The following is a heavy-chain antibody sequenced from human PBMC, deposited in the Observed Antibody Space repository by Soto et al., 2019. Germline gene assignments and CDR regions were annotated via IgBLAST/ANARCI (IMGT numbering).Heavy chain of an antibody. J-gene: IGHJ5*02. Sequence: GGSLRLSCAASGFTFSSYSMNWVRQAPGKGLEWVSYISSSGSTIYHVDSVKGRFTISRDNAKNSLYLQMNSLRDEDTAVYYCVRERVATRGWFDPWGQGTLVTVSS. CDR1: GFTFSSYS. CDR2: ISSSGSTI. D-gene: IGHD2-15*01. CDR3: VRERVATRGWFDP. V-gene: IGHV3-48*02.